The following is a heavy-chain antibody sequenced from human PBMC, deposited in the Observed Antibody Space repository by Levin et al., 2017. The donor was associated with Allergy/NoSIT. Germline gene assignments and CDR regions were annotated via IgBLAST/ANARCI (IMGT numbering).Heavy chain of an antibody. V-gene: IGHV5-51*01. J-gene: IGHJ5*02. CDR1: GYRFTNYW. CDR3: ARLGEYSSGIKSAKRHWFGP. Sequence: GESLKISCEASGYRFTNYWIAWVRLMPGKGLEWLGIVYPADSVTRYSPSFQGQVTISVDKSITTAYLQWSSLKASDTAIYYCARLGEYSSGIKSAKRHWFGPWGQGTLVSVSS. D-gene: IGHD3-10*01. CDR2: VYPADSVT.